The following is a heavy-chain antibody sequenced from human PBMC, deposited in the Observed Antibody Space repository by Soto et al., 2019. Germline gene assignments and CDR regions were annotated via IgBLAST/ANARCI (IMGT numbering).Heavy chain of an antibody. D-gene: IGHD3-10*01. CDR2: INPSGGST. CDR3: AIFLKFVVHHCYVMDV. CDR1: GYTFTSYY. V-gene: IGHV1-46*01. J-gene: IGHJ6*02. Sequence: ASVKVSCKASGYTFTSYYMHWVRQAPGQGLEWMGIINPSGGSTSYAQKFQGRVTMTRDTSTSTVYMELSSLRSEDTAVYYCAIFLKFVVHHCYVMDVWGQGTTVTVSS.